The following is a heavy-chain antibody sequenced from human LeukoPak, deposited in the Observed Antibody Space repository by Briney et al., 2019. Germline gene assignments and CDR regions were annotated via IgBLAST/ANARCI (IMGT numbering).Heavy chain of an antibody. CDR1: GGSISSGGYY. Sequence: SETLSLTCTVSGGSISSGGYYWSWIRQHPGKGLEWIWYIYYSGSTYYNPSLKSRVTISVDTSKNQFSLKLSSVTAADTAVYYCARVKGLYYDSSGYYDYWGQGTLVTVSS. J-gene: IGHJ4*02. CDR2: IYYSGST. D-gene: IGHD3-22*01. V-gene: IGHV4-31*03. CDR3: ARVKGLYYDSSGYYDY.